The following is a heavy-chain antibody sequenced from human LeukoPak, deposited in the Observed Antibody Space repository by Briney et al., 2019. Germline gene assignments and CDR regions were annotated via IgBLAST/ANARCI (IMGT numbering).Heavy chain of an antibody. Sequence: PGGSLRLSCTGSGFTFGDYAMNWVRQAPGKGLEWVGFIRSKNYGGTTEYAASVKGRFTISRDDSKSIAYLQMNSLKTEDTATYYCTRVIVATKDYWGQGTLVTVSS. J-gene: IGHJ4*02. D-gene: IGHD5-12*01. CDR2: IRSKNYGGTT. V-gene: IGHV3-49*04. CDR3: TRVIVATKDY. CDR1: GFTFGDYA.